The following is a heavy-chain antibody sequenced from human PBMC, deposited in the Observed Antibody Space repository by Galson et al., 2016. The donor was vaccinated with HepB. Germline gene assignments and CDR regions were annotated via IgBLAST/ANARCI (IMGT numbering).Heavy chain of an antibody. CDR1: GGSISSYY. Sequence: SETLSLTCTVSGGSISSYYWSWIRQPPGKGLEWIGYFYYSGSTSYNPSLKSRATISVDTPKNQFSLKLSSVTAADTAVYYCAMESGAFVPFGYWGHGALAIVSS. J-gene: IGHJ4*01. D-gene: IGHD1-1*01. CDR3: AMESGAFVPFGY. CDR2: FYYSGST. V-gene: IGHV4-59*01.